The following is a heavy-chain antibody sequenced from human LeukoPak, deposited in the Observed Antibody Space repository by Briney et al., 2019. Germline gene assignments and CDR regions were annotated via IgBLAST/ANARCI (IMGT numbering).Heavy chain of an antibody. CDR1: GFTFTNYA. V-gene: IGHV3-23*01. D-gene: IGHD2-15*01. CDR2: ITGSGGST. Sequence: PGGSLRLSCAASGFTFTNYAMSWVRQAPGKGLEWVSAITGSGGSTYYADSVKGRFTISRDNSKNTLYLHMNSLRAEDTAIYYCANYCSGGSCTRAAYYYGLDVWGQGTTVTVSS. CDR3: ANYCSGGSCTRAAYYYGLDV. J-gene: IGHJ6*02.